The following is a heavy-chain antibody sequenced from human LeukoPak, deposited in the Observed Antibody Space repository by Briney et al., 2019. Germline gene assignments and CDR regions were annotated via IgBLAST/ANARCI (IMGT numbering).Heavy chain of an antibody. CDR3: VKSNYYDSRGYYFDLDY. J-gene: IGHJ4*02. CDR1: GFTFNNYA. D-gene: IGHD3-22*01. Sequence: GGSLGLSCAASGFTFNNYAMGWVRQAPGKGLEWVSSIGVSGGSTYYADPVKGRFTIPRDNSNTLFLQMNSLRAEDTAVYYCVKSNYYDSRGYYFDLDYWGQGTLVTVSS. CDR2: IGVSGGST. V-gene: IGHV3-23*01.